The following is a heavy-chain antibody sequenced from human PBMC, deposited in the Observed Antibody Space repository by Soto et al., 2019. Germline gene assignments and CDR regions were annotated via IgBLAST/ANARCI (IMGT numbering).Heavy chain of an antibody. CDR1: GFTFSSYW. D-gene: IGHD5-12*01. Sequence: EVQLVESGGGLVQPGESLRLSCAASGFTFSSYWRHWVRQAPGKGLVWVSRINSDGSRTDYADSVKGRFTISRDNAKNTLYLQMSSLRAEDTAVYYCARVPTGGYDWIWGQGTLVTVSS. CDR3: ARVPTGGYDWI. CDR2: INSDGSRT. V-gene: IGHV3-74*01. J-gene: IGHJ4*02.